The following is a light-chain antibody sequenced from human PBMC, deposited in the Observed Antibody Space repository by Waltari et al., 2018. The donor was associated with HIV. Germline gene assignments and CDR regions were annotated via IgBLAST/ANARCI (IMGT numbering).Light chain of an antibody. Sequence: QSVLTQPPSASGTTGQRVTTSCSGSSYDIGSDNVNWYQQLPETAPKLLIYSNNQRPSGFPDRFSGSKSGTSASLAISGLQSEDEADYYCAAWDDSLNVVFGGGTKLTVL. J-gene: IGLJ2*01. V-gene: IGLV1-44*01. CDR2: SNN. CDR1: SYDIGSDN. CDR3: AAWDDSLNVV.